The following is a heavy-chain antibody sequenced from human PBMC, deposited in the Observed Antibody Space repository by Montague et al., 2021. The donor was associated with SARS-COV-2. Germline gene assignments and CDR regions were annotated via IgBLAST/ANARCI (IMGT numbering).Heavy chain of an antibody. J-gene: IGHJ4*02. CDR3: ARETNWSYGSSFDY. CDR2: ISSSSSYI. Sequence: SLRLSCAASGFTFSSYSMNWVRQAPGKGLEWVSSISSSSSYIYYADSVKGRFTISRDNAKNSLYLQMNSLRAEDTAVYYCARETNWSYGSSFDYWGQGTLATVSS. D-gene: IGHD1-26*01. V-gene: IGHV3-21*01. CDR1: GFTFSSYS.